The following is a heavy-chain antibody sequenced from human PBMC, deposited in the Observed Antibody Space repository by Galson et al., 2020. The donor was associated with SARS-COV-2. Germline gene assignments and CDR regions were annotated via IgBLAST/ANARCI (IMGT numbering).Heavy chain of an antibody. CDR1: VVSVRSSNHW. D-gene: IGHD2-15*01. CDR2: IHSTLGT. Sequence: SETLSLTCAVSVVSVRSSNHWWSWLRQPPGKGLKWIGEIHSTLGTNYNPSLWSRVTISVDHSQNQVSLKMTFVTAADTAVYYCARHLTGFDTMDIWGQGTTVTVS. J-gene: IGHJ6*02. V-gene: IGHV4-4*02. CDR3: ARHLTGFDTMDI.